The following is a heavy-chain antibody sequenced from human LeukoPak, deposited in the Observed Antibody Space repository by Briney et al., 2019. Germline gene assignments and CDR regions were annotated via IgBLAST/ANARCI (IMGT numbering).Heavy chain of an antibody. Sequence: GASVKVSCKASGGTFSSYAISWVRQAPGQGLEWMGRIIPILGIANYAQKFQGRVTITADKSTSTAYMELSSLRSEDTAVYYCASRGIVGAKSAFDIWGQGTMVTVSS. D-gene: IGHD1-26*01. CDR3: ASRGIVGAKSAFDI. CDR2: IIPILGIA. V-gene: IGHV1-69*04. CDR1: GGTFSSYA. J-gene: IGHJ3*02.